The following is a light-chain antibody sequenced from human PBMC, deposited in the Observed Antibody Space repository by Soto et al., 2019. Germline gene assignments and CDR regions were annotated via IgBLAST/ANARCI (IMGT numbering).Light chain of an antibody. Sequence: QAVVTQPPSVSGAPGQRVTISCTGSSSNIGAGYDVHWYQQLPGTAPKFLIYANSNRPSGVPDRFSGSRSGTSASLAITGLQAEDEADYYCQSYDSSLSVVVFGGGTKLTVL. J-gene: IGLJ2*01. CDR2: ANS. V-gene: IGLV1-40*01. CDR3: QSYDSSLSVVV. CDR1: SSNIGAGYD.